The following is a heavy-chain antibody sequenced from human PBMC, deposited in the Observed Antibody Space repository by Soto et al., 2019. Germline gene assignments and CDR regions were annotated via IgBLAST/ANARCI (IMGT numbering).Heavy chain of an antibody. CDR3: ARDFDPSYSSGWWYKWFDP. Sequence: ASVKVSCKASGYTFTSYGISWVRQAPGQGLEWMGWISAYNGNTNYAQKLQGRVTMTTDTSTSTAYMELRSLRSDDTAVYYCARDFDPSYSSGWWYKWFDPWGQGTLVTVS. J-gene: IGHJ5*02. D-gene: IGHD6-19*01. CDR1: GYTFTSYG. CDR2: ISAYNGNT. V-gene: IGHV1-18*01.